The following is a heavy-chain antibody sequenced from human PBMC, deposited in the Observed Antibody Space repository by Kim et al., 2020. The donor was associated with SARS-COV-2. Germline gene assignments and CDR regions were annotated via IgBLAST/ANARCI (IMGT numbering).Heavy chain of an antibody. V-gene: IGHV4-31*02. J-gene: IGHJ4*02. CDR3: ARTEKVRGVHFYFDY. Sequence: NPSLKSRAAISVDTSNNRFSLEMTSVTAADTAVYYCARTEKVRGVHFYFDYWGQGTLVTVS. D-gene: IGHD3-10*01.